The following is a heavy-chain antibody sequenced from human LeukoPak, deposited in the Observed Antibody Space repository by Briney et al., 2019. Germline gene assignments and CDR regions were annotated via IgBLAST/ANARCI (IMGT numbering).Heavy chain of an antibody. J-gene: IGHJ4*02. CDR3: ARDRPHSSSSADSTRPDY. V-gene: IGHV3-21*01. D-gene: IGHD6-6*01. CDR1: GFTFSTYA. Sequence: SGGSLRLSCAASGFTFSTYAMSWVRQAPGKGLEWVSSITSSSSYIYYADSVKGRFTISRDNARNSLYLQMNSLRAEDTAVYYCARDRPHSSSSADSTRPDYWGQGTLVTVSS. CDR2: ITSSSSYI.